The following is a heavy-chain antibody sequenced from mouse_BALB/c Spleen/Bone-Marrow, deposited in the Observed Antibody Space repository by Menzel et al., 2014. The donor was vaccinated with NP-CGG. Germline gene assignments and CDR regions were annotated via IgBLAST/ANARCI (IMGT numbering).Heavy chain of an antibody. CDR3: ARFPMDY. CDR1: GFTFTDSY. Sequence: EVQRVESGGGLVQPGGSLRLSCTTSGFTFTDSYVSWVRQPPGKALEWLGFIRNKAYDYTTEYSASVKGRFTISRDSSQSILYLQMNTLRPEDSATYYCARFPMDYWGQGTSVTVSS. V-gene: IGHV7-3*02. J-gene: IGHJ4*01. CDR2: IRNKAYDYTT.